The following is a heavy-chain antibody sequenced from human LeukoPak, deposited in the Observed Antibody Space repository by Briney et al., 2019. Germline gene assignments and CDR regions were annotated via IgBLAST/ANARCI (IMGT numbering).Heavy chain of an antibody. CDR2: ISTSGGNT. Sequence: GASVKVSCKASGYTFTSYYMHWVRQAPGQGLEWMGIISTSGGNTGYAQKFQGRIIMTRDTSTSTVYLDLSSLRSDDTAVYYCARVWVGATKAGHGYWGQGTLVTVSS. J-gene: IGHJ4*02. V-gene: IGHV1-46*01. CDR3: ARVWVGATKAGHGY. CDR1: GYTFTSYY. D-gene: IGHD1-26*01.